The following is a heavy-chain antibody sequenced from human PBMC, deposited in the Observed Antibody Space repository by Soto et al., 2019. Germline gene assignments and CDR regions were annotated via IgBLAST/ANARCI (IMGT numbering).Heavy chain of an antibody. CDR3: ARCSGWYGQCYFDC. CDR1: GFIVSSSY. J-gene: IGHJ4*02. Sequence: DVQLVETGGGLIQPGGSLRLSCAASGFIVSSSYMSWVRQAPGKGLEWVSVIYSDGRTYYADSVKGRFTISRENSKNTWYLQMNSLSAEDTAVYYCARCSGWYGQCYFDCWGQGTLVTVSS. V-gene: IGHV3-53*02. CDR2: IYSDGRT. D-gene: IGHD6-13*01.